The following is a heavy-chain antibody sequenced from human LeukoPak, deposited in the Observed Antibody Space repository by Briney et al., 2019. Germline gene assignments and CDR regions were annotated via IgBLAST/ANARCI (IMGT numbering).Heavy chain of an antibody. Sequence: GGSLRLSCAASGFTFSGSAMHWVRQASGKGLEWVGRIRSKANSYATAYAASVKGRFTISRDDLKNTAYLQMNSLKTEDTAVYYCTTLGVAAAGEGDYWGQGTLVTVSS. CDR3: TTLGVAAAGEGDY. CDR1: GFTFSGSA. D-gene: IGHD6-13*01. V-gene: IGHV3-73*01. J-gene: IGHJ4*02. CDR2: IRSKANSYAT.